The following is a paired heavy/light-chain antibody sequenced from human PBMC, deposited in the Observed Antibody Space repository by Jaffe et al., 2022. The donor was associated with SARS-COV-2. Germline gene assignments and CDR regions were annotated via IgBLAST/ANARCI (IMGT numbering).Heavy chain of an antibody. CDR3: ARDMDLIAVPAARPPYNYYGLDV. D-gene: IGHD2-2*01. Sequence: QVRLQESGPGLVKPSETLSLTCTVSGGSISNYYWNWIRQPAGKGLEWIGRIYSSGIINYNPSLKSRVTMSIDTSTNYFSLKLNSVTAADTAVYYCARDMDLIAVPAARPPYNYYGLDVWGQGTTVTVSS. V-gene: IGHV4-4*07. CDR1: GGSISNYY. J-gene: IGHJ6*02. CDR2: IYSSGII.
Light chain of an antibody. CDR3: QLPDSSATYRV. CDR2: KDS. Sequence: SYELTQPPSVSVSPGQTARITCSGDALPKRYACWYQQKPGQVPVLVIYKDSERSSGIPERFSGSRSGTTVTLTITGVQAEDEADYYCQLPDSSATYRVFGGGTKLTVL. V-gene: IGLV3-25*03. CDR1: ALPKRY. J-gene: IGLJ3*02.